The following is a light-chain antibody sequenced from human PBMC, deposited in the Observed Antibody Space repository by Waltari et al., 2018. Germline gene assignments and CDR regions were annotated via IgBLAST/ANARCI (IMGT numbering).Light chain of an antibody. V-gene: IGLV1-44*01. CDR3: AAWDDSLNGRWV. Sequence: QSVLTQPPSASGTPGQGVTISCSGGASNIGNNVVNWYQQVPGKAPKLLIYRGGRRPAGVPDRCSGSKSGTSASLAISGLQSEDEADYYCAAWDDSLNGRWVFGGGTKVTVL. CDR2: RGG. J-gene: IGLJ3*02. CDR1: ASNIGNNV.